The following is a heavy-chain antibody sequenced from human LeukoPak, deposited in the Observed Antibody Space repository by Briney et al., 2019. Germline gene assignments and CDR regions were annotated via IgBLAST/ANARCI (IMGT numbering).Heavy chain of an antibody. V-gene: IGHV1-2*02. CDR1: GYTFTGYY. D-gene: IGHD2-2*01. Sequence: ASVKVSCKASGYTFTGYYMHWVRQAPGQGLEWMGWINPNSGGTNYAQKFQGRVTMIRDTSISTAYMELSRLRSDDTAVYYCARDVPAALTDYFDYWGQGTLVTVSS. J-gene: IGHJ4*02. CDR2: INPNSGGT. CDR3: ARDVPAALTDYFDY.